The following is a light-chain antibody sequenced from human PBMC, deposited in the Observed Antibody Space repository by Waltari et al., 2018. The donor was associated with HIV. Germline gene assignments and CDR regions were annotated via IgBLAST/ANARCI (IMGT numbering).Light chain of an antibody. J-gene: IGKJ2*01. Sequence: ENVLTQSPGTLSLSPGARATLSCWASRSVSSNYLTWYQQRPGQAPRLLIYAASTRATAIPDRFSGSGSGTDFTLTISRLEPEDFAVYYCQQYGTSPYTFGQGTKVEI. CDR1: RSVSSNY. CDR3: QQYGTSPYT. V-gene: IGKV3-20*01. CDR2: AAS.